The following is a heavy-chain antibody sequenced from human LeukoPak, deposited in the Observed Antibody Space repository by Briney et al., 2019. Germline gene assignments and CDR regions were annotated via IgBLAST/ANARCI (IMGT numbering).Heavy chain of an antibody. J-gene: IGHJ6*03. CDR1: GGSISSGTYY. Sequence: SQTLSLTCTVSGGSISSGTYYWSWIRQPAGKGLEWIGRIYTSGSTNYNPSLKSRVTISVDTSKNQFSLKLTSVTAADTAVYYCARRPRGNYYYYMDVWGKGTTVTISS. CDR3: ARRPRGNYYYYMDV. D-gene: IGHD3-16*01. V-gene: IGHV4-61*02. CDR2: IYTSGST.